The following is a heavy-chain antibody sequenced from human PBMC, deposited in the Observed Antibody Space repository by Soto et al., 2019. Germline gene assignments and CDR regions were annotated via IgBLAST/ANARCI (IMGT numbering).Heavy chain of an antibody. CDR2: ISWNSGSI. J-gene: IGHJ6*03. Sequence: GGSLRLSCAASGFTFDDYAMHWVRQTPGKGLEWVSGISWNSGSIGYADSVKGRFTISRDNAKNSLYLQMNSLRVEDTALYYCASTHEHGSGSYEGYQFYMDVWGKGTTVTVSS. V-gene: IGHV3-9*01. CDR3: ASTHEHGSGSYEGYQFYMDV. CDR1: GFTFDDYA. D-gene: IGHD3-10*01.